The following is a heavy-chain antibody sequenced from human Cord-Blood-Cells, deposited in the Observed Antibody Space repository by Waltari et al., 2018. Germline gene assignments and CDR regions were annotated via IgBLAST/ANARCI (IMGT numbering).Heavy chain of an antibody. CDR3: ARDRDSSSFGDFQH. CDR2: IIPILGKA. CDR1: GGTFSSYA. D-gene: IGHD6-6*01. Sequence: QVQLVQSGAEVKKPGCSVKVSCQAPGGTFSSYAISWVRQAPGQGLEWMGRIIPILGKANYAQKFQGRVTITADKSTSTAYMELSSLRSEDTAVYYCARDRDSSSFGDFQHWGQGTLVTVSS. V-gene: IGHV1-69*09. J-gene: IGHJ1*01.